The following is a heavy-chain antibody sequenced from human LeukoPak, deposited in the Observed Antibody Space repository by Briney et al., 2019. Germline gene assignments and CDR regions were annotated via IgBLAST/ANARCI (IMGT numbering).Heavy chain of an antibody. D-gene: IGHD2-2*02. Sequence: PGGSLRLSCAASGFSFNTYSMNWVRQAPGKGLEWVSFIFSSSTYIYYTDSVKGRFTISRDNARNSLYLQMNSLRAEDTAVYYCAKDSLAIRAAFDYWGQGTLVTVSS. CDR1: GFSFNTYS. CDR2: IFSSSTYI. V-gene: IGHV3-21*04. CDR3: AKDSLAIRAAFDY. J-gene: IGHJ4*02.